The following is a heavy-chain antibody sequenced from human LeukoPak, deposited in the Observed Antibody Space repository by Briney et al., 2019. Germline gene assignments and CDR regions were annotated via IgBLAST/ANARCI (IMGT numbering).Heavy chain of an antibody. J-gene: IGHJ4*02. CDR2: ITSSGNTI. CDR3: ARGFGEFSY. V-gene: IGHV3-48*03. CDR1: GFTFRSYE. D-gene: IGHD3-10*01. Sequence: GRSLRLSCAASGFTFRSYEMNWVRQAPGKGLEWVSYITSSGNTIYYADSVKGRFTISRDNAKNSLYLQMNSLRDEDTAVYYCARGFGEFSYWGQGTLVTVSS.